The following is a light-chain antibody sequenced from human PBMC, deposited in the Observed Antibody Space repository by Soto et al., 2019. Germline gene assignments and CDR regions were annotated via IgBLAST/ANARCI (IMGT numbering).Light chain of an antibody. CDR2: DAS. V-gene: IGKV1-33*01. J-gene: IGKJ5*01. Sequence: GDKFTITCQASQDIDKNLNWYQQKPGKAPKLLIYDASSLQTGVPSRFSGSGSATDFTFTISSLQPEDNATYYCQQYDNCLPITFGQGTRLEIK. CDR1: QDIDKN. CDR3: QQYDNCLPIT.